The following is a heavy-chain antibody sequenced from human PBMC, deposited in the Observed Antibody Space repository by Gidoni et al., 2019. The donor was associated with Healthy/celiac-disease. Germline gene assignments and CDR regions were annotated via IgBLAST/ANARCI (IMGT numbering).Heavy chain of an antibody. Sequence: QVQLVQSGAEVKKPGSSVKVSCKASGGTFSSYAISWVRQAPGQGLEWMGGIIPIFGTANYAQKFQGRVTITADESTSTAYMELSSLRSEDTAVYYCARDRLKWEQSPPTYYYYGMDVWGQGTTVTVSS. D-gene: IGHD1-26*01. CDR2: IIPIFGTA. V-gene: IGHV1-69*19. J-gene: IGHJ6*02. CDR1: GGTFSSYA. CDR3: ARDRLKWEQSPPTYYYYGMDV.